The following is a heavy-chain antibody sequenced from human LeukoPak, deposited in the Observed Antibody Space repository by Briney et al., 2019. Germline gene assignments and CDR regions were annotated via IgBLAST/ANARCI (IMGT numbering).Heavy chain of an antibody. CDR2: IISIFGTA. D-gene: IGHD2-21*02. V-gene: IGHV1-69*13. CDR1: GGTFSSYA. Sequence: SVKVSCKASGGTFSSYAISWVRQAPGQGLEWMGGIISIFGTANYAQKFQGRVTITADESTSTAYMELSSLRSGDTAVYYCARVVVTAMIFDYWGQGTLVTVSS. CDR3: ARVVVTAMIFDY. J-gene: IGHJ4*02.